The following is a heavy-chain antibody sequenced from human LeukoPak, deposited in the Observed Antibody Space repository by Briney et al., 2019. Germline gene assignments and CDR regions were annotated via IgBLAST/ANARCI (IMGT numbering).Heavy chain of an antibody. Sequence: SVKVSCKASGGTFSSYAISWVRQAPGQGLEWMGRIIPILGIANYAQKFQGRVTITADKSTSTAYMELSSLRSEDTAVYYCARVSDYYDSSGYFDYWGQGTLVTVSS. CDR3: ARVSDYYDSSGYFDY. D-gene: IGHD3-22*01. J-gene: IGHJ4*02. CDR1: GGTFSSYA. V-gene: IGHV1-69*04. CDR2: IIPILGIA.